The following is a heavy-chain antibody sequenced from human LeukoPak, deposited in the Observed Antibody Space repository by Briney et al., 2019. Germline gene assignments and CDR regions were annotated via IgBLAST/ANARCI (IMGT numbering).Heavy chain of an antibody. V-gene: IGHV4-34*01. CDR3: ARGSGTVAY. CDR1: GGSFSGYY. CDR2: INHSGST. D-gene: IGHD4-11*01. Sequence: SETLSLTCAVSGGSFSGYYWSWIRQPPGKELEWIGEINHSGSTNYNPSLKSRVTISVDTSKNQFSLKLSSVTAADTAVYYCARGSGTVAYWGQGTLVTVSS. J-gene: IGHJ4*02.